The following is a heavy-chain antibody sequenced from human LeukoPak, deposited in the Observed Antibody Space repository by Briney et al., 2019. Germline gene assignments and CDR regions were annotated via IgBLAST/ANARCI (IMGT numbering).Heavy chain of an antibody. CDR3: ARGRGSGYYHNWFDP. J-gene: IGHJ5*02. V-gene: IGHV4-39*01. Sequence: SETLSLTCTVSGGSISSSSYYWGGIRQPPGKGLEWIGSIYYSGSTYYNPSLKSRVTISVDTSKNQFSLKLSSVTAADTAVYYCARGRGSGYYHNWFDPWGQGTLVTVSS. CDR2: IYYSGST. CDR1: GGSISSSSYY. D-gene: IGHD3-22*01.